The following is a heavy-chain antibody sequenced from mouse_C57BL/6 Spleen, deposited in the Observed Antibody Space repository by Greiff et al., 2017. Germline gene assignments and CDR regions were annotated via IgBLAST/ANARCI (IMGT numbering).Heavy chain of an antibody. CDR3: AREDDYDVGYAMDY. J-gene: IGHJ4*01. CDR1: GFTFSDYG. CDR2: ISSGSSTI. D-gene: IGHD2-4*01. Sequence: VKLMESGGGLVKPGGSLKLSCAASGFTFSDYGMHWVRQAPEKGLEWVAYISSGSSTIYYADTVKGLFTISRDNAKNTLFLQMTSLRSEDTAMYYCAREDDYDVGYAMDYWGQGTSVTVSS. V-gene: IGHV5-17*01.